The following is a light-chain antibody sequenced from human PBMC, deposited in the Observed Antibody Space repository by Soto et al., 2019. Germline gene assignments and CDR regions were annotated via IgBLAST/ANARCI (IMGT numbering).Light chain of an antibody. Sequence: DLQMTQSPSTLSASVGARVTITCRASQSISTWLAWYQQKPGKAPKLLIYDASSLESGVPSRFGGVGSGTALTITISSLQPDDFEIYYGQQYINYPWTFGQGTKVDIK. J-gene: IGKJ1*01. CDR1: QSISTW. V-gene: IGKV1-5*01. CDR3: QQYINYPWT. CDR2: DAS.